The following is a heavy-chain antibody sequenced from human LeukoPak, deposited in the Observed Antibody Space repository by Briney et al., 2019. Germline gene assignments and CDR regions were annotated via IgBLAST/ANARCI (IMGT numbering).Heavy chain of an antibody. CDR1: GFTFSSYG. Sequence: PGRSLRLSCAASGFTFSSYGKHWVRQAPGKGLEWVAVIWYDGSNKYYADSVEGRFTISRDNSKNTLYLQMNSLRAEDTAVYYCARDYDFWGNNWFDPWGQGTLVTVSS. D-gene: IGHD3/OR15-3a*01. J-gene: IGHJ5*02. CDR3: ARDYDFWGNNWFDP. CDR2: IWYDGSNK. V-gene: IGHV3-33*01.